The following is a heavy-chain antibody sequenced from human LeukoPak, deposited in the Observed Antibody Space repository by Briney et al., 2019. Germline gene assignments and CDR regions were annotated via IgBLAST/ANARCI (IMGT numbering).Heavy chain of an antibody. CDR2: ISSDGGTT. V-gene: IGHV3-30-3*01. J-gene: IGHJ3*01. Sequence: GGSLRLSCAGSGFIFSSYVGHWVRQAPGKGLEWVTLISSDGGTTYFADSVKGRFTVSRDNSENMLYLQMNSLGPDDTAVYFCARGIWEESSVAFDLWGQGTMVTVSS. CDR1: GFIFSSYV. D-gene: IGHD1-26*01. CDR3: ARGIWEESSVAFDL.